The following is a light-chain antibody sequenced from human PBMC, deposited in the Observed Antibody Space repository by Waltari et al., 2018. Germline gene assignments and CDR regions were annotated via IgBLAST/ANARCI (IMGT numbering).Light chain of an antibody. CDR1: SSDVVGYNY. CDR3: CSYAGRYTWV. CDR2: DVS. Sequence: QSALTQPRSVSGSPGQSVTISCNGTSSDVVGYNYVSWFQPHPGKAPKLMFHDVSKRPSGVPDRFSGSKSGNTASLTISGLQADDETDYYCCSYAGRYTWVFGGWTKLTVL. J-gene: IGLJ3*02. V-gene: IGLV2-11*01.